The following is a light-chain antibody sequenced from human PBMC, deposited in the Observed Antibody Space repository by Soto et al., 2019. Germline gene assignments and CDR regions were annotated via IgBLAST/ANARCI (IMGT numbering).Light chain of an antibody. J-gene: IGKJ5*01. CDR1: QSVSSSY. CDR3: QQYGSSPL. CDR2: GAS. Sequence: EIVLTQSPGTLSLSPGERATLSCRASQSVSSSYLAWYQQKPGQAPWLLIYGASSRATGIPDRFSGSGSGTDFTLTISRLEPEDFAVYYCQQYGSSPLFGQGTRLEIK. V-gene: IGKV3-20*01.